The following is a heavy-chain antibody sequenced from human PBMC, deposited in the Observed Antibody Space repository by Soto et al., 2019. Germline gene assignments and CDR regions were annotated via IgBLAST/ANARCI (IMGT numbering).Heavy chain of an antibody. V-gene: IGHV3-9*01. D-gene: IGHD2-15*01. CDR3: AKDRGGGGSLIGNYYSYGMDF. CDR1: VFTFDDYA. J-gene: IGHJ6*02. CDR2: ISWNSGSI. Sequence: GGSLRLSCAASVFTFDDYAMHCVRQSPRKCLEWVSGISWNSGSIGYADSVKGRFTISRDNAKNSLYLQMNSLRAEDTALYYCAKDRGGGGSLIGNYYSYGMDFWGQGTTVTLSS.